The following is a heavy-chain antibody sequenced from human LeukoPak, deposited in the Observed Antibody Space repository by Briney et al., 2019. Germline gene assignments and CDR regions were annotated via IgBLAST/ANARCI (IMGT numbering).Heavy chain of an antibody. D-gene: IGHD6-6*01. CDR2: INPNSGGT. CDR1: GYTFTSYD. CDR3: AREVVMRLIAARPGVGY. J-gene: IGHJ4*02. V-gene: IGHV1-2*02. Sequence: ASVKVSCKASGYTFTSYDINWVRQATGQGLEWMGWINPNSGGTNYAQKFQGRVTMTRDTSISTAYMELSRLRPDDTAVYYCAREVVMRLIAARPGVGYWGQGTLVTVSS.